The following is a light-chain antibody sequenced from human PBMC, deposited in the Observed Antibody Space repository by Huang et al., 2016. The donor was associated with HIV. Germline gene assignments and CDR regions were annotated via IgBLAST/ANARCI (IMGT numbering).Light chain of an antibody. J-gene: IGKJ1*01. CDR2: SAS. CDR3: QRYDTAPRA. CDR1: QDIGNF. Sequence: GVRVTLTCRASQDIGNFLVWFQQKPGGAPKLLIFSASTLHLGVPSRFTGRGSGTEFTLTITNLQPEDVATYYCQRYDTAPRAFGPGTKVDI. V-gene: IGKV1-27*01.